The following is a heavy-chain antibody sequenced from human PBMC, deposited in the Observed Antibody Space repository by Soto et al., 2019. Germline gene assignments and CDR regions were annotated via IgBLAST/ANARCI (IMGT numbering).Heavy chain of an antibody. Sequence: VGSLRLSCAASGFTFSSYAMSWVRQAPGKGLEWVSAISGSGGSTYYADSVKGRFTISRDNSKNTLYLQMNSLRAEDTAVYYYAKGTVAYGATTLDPWGQGNLVIV. CDR2: ISGSGGST. J-gene: IGHJ5*02. CDR1: GFTFSSYA. D-gene: IGHD2-8*02. CDR3: AKGTVAYGATTLDP. V-gene: IGHV3-23*01.